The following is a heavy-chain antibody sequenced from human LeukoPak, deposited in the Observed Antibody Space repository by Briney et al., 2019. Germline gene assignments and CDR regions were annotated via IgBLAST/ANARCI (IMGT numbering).Heavy chain of an antibody. Sequence: GGSLRLSCAASGFIFSNYAMHWVRQAPGKGLEWVAVISYDGNNKYYADSVKGRFTISRDNSKNTLYLQMYSLRAEDTSVYYCARGGRGILWFGELLVIDYWGQGTLVTVSS. V-gene: IGHV3-30*04. CDR2: ISYDGNNK. CDR1: GFIFSNYA. J-gene: IGHJ4*02. CDR3: ARGGRGILWFGELLVIDY. D-gene: IGHD3-10*01.